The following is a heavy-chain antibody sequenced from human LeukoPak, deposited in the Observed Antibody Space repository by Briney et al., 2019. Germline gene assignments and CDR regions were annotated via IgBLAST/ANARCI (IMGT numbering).Heavy chain of an antibody. D-gene: IGHD1-1*01. J-gene: IGHJ4*02. CDR1: GGSFSVYY. CDR3: ARERPWYTYYFDY. V-gene: IGHV4-34*01. Sequence: SETLSLTCAVYGGSFSVYYWSWIRQPPGKGLEWNGEINHSGSTNYNPSLKSRVTISVDTSKNQFSLKLSSVTAADTAVYYCARERPWYTYYFDYWGQGTLVTVSS. CDR2: INHSGST.